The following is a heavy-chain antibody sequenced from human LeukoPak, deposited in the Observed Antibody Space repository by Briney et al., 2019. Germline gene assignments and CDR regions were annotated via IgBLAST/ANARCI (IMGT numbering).Heavy chain of an antibody. CDR1: GGSVSSGTDY. D-gene: IGHD2-8*02. V-gene: IGHV4-61*01. CDR2: MYYSGST. J-gene: IGHJ3*02. Sequence: SETLSLTCTVSGGSVSSGTDYWSWIRQPPGKGLEWIAYMYYSGSTNYNPSLKSRITISIDTPKNQFSLKLSSVTAADSAVYFCARGYCTGGVCPDGFDIWGQGTMVTVSS. CDR3: ARGYCTGGVCPDGFDI.